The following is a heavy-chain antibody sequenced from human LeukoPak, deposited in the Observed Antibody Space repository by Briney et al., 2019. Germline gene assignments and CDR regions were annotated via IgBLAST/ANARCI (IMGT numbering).Heavy chain of an antibody. CDR3: ARGEGRYFDWLLNAPTTGYWFDP. D-gene: IGHD3-9*01. V-gene: IGHV1-46*01. J-gene: IGHJ5*02. Sequence: ASVKVSCKASGYTFTSYYMHWVRQAPGQGLEWMGIINPSGGSTSYAQKFQGRVTMTRDTSISTAYMELSRLRSDDTAVYYCARGEGRYFDWLLNAPTTGYWFDPWGQGTLVTVSS. CDR2: INPSGGST. CDR1: GYTFTSYY.